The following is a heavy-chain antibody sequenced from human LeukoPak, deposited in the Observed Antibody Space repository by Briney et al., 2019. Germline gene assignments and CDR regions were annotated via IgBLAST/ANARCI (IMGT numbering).Heavy chain of an antibody. CDR3: ASSCGGDCYPNYYYYMDV. V-gene: IGHV3-48*01. Sequence: GGSLRLXCAASGFTCSSYSMNWVRQAPGKGLEWVSYISSSSSTIYYADSVKGRFTISRDNAKNSLYLQMNSLRAEDTAVYYCASSCGGDCYPNYYYYMDVWGKGTTVTVSS. CDR1: GFTCSSYS. J-gene: IGHJ6*03. D-gene: IGHD2-21*01. CDR2: ISSSSSTI.